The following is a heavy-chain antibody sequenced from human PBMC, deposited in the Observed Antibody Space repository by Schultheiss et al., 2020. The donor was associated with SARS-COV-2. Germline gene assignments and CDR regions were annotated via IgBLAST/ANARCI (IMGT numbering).Heavy chain of an antibody. CDR1: GGSISSGGYS. J-gene: IGHJ6*02. CDR3: ARSDYYYAMDV. CDR2: IYYSGST. Sequence: SETLSLTCAVSGGSISSGGYSWSWLRQPPGKGLEWIGYIYYSGSTNYNPFLKSRVTISVDTSKNQFSLKLSSVTAADTAVYSCARSDYYYAMDVWGQGTTVTVSS. V-gene: IGHV4-61*08.